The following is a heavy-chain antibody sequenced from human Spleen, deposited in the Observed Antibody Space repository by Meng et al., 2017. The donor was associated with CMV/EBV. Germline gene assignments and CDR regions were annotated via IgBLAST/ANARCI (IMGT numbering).Heavy chain of an antibody. D-gene: IGHD6-13*01. J-gene: IGHJ5*02. V-gene: IGHV3-11*01. CDR1: GFTFSDYY. CDR3: ARSIAAAGIWFDP. CDR2: ISSSGSTI. Sequence: AASGFTFSDYYMSWIRQAPGKGLEWVSYISSSGSTIYYADSVKGRFTISRDNAKNSLYLQMNSLRAEDTAVYYCARSIAAAGIWFDPWGQGTLVTVSS.